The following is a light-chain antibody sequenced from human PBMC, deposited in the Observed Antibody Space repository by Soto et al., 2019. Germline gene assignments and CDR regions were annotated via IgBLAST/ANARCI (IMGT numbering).Light chain of an antibody. Sequence: DIVMTQSPLSLPVTPGEPASISCRSSQSLLHSDGYSYLAWYLQKPGQSPQLLIYVASNRASGVPDRFSGSGSGTDFTLKISRVEAEDVGVYYCMQALQTPVTFGEGTRLEIK. CDR2: VAS. CDR1: QSLLHSDGYSY. CDR3: MQALQTPVT. J-gene: IGKJ5*01. V-gene: IGKV2-28*01.